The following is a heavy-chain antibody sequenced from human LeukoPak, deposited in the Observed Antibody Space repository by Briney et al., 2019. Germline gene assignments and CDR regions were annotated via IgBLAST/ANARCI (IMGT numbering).Heavy chain of an antibody. J-gene: IGHJ3*02. Sequence: GGSLRLSCAASGFTFSSYAMHWVRQAPGKGLEWVAVISYDGSNKYYADSVKGRFTISRDNSKNTLYLQMNSLRAEDTAVYYCARDLGVVVAAHSSDIWGQGTMVTVSS. CDR3: ARDLGVVVAAHSSDI. D-gene: IGHD2-15*01. CDR1: GFTFSSYA. CDR2: ISYDGSNK. V-gene: IGHV3-30-3*01.